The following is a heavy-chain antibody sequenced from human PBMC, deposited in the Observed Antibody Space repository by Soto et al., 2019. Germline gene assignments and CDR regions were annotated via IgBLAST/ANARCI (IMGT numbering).Heavy chain of an antibody. CDR2: INPNSGGT. J-gene: IGHJ3*02. D-gene: IGHD6-19*01. CDR1: GYTFTGYY. Sequence: ASVKVSCKASGYTFTGYYMHWVRQAPGQGLEWMGWINPNSGGTNYAQKFQGWVTMTRDTSISTAYMELSRLRSDDTAVYYCARDRNSSGPDAVDIWGQGTLVTVSS. V-gene: IGHV1-2*04. CDR3: ARDRNSSGPDAVDI.